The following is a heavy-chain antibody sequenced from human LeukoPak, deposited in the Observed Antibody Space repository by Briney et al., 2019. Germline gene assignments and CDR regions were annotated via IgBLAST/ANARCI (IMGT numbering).Heavy chain of an antibody. CDR2: INHSGST. Sequence: SETLSLTCAVYGGSFSGYYWSWIRQPPGKGPEWIGEINHSGSTNYNPSLKSRVTISVDTSKNQFSLKLSSVTAADTAVYYCARVSTTAIDYWGQGTLVTVSS. D-gene: IGHD4-11*01. CDR3: ARVSTTAIDY. V-gene: IGHV4-34*01. CDR1: GGSFSGYY. J-gene: IGHJ4*02.